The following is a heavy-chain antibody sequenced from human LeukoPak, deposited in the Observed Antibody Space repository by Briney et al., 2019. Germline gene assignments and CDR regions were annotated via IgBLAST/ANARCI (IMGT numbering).Heavy chain of an antibody. V-gene: IGHV1-18*01. CDR3: ARVCSGGSCYPGGFDY. D-gene: IGHD2-15*01. J-gene: IGHJ4*02. CDR2: ISAYNGNT. Sequence: ASVKVSCKASGYTFTSYGISWVRQAPGQGLEWMGWISAYNGNTNYAQKLQGRVTMTTDTSTSTAYMELRNLRSDDTAVYYCARVCSGGSCYPGGFDYWGQGTLVTVSS. CDR1: GYTFTSYG.